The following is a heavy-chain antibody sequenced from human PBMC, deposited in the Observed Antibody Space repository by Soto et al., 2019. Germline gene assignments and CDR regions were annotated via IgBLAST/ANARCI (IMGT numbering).Heavy chain of an antibody. CDR1: GGSISSSSYY. Sequence: QLQLQESGPGLVKPSETLSLTCTVSGGSISSSSYYWGWIRQPPGKGLEWIGSIYYSGSTYYNPSLKSRVTISVDTSKNHFPLKLSSVTAAATAVYYCATQEVGGSYVYTFDPWGQGTLVTVSS. CDR2: IYYSGST. V-gene: IGHV4-39*02. J-gene: IGHJ5*02. CDR3: ATQEVGGSYVYTFDP. D-gene: IGHD1-26*01.